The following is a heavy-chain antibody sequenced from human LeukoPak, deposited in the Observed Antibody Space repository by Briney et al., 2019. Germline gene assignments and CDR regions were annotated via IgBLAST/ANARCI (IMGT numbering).Heavy chain of an antibody. D-gene: IGHD5-18*01. Sequence: ASVKVSCKASGYTFTSYYIHWVRQAPGQGPEWMGVINPSGGRTTYAQKFQGRVTMTRDTSTSTVYMELSSLRSDDTAVYYCARVNSYGYYYYYGMDVWGQGTTVTVSS. J-gene: IGHJ6*02. CDR3: ARVNSYGYYYYYGMDV. CDR1: GYTFTSYY. V-gene: IGHV1-46*01. CDR2: INPSGGRT.